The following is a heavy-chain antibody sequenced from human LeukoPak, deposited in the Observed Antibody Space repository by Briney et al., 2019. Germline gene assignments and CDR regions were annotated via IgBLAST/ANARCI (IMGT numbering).Heavy chain of an antibody. D-gene: IGHD3-10*01. CDR1: GFTFSSYA. CDR3: ARAYHYGSGSYPEPFDY. J-gene: IGHJ4*02. CDR2: ISYDGSNK. V-gene: IGHV3-30-3*01. Sequence: GGSLRLSCAASGFTFSSYAMHWVRQAPGKGLEWVAVISYDGSNKYYAVSVKGRFTISRDNSKNTLYLQMNSLRAEDTAVYYCARAYHYGSGSYPEPFDYWGQGTLVTVSS.